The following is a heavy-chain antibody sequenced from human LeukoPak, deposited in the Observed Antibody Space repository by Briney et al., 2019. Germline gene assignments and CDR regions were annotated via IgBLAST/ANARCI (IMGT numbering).Heavy chain of an antibody. CDR2: ITGNGGTT. V-gene: IGHV3-48*04. Sequence: GGSLRLSCAASGFTFSSYSMNWVRQAPGKGLEWVSGITGNGGTTYYADSVKGRFTISRDNAKNSLYLQMNSLRAEDTAVYYCASIAVAGTDHFDYWGQGTLVTVSS. D-gene: IGHD6-19*01. J-gene: IGHJ4*02. CDR1: GFTFSSYS. CDR3: ASIAVAGTDHFDY.